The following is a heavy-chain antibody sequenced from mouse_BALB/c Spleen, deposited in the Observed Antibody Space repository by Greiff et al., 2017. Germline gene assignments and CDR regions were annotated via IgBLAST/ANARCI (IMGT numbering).Heavy chain of an antibody. CDR2: IWAGGST. CDR3: ARDDGCYLYYAMDY. Sequence: VMLVESGPGLVAPSQTLSITCTVSGFSLTSYGVHWVRQPPGKGLEWLGVIWAGGSTNYNSALMSRLSISTDNSKSQVFLKRNSLQTDDTAMYYCARDDGCYLYYAMDYWGQGTSVTVSS. D-gene: IGHD2-3*01. J-gene: IGHJ4*01. CDR1: GFSLTSYG. V-gene: IGHV2-9*02.